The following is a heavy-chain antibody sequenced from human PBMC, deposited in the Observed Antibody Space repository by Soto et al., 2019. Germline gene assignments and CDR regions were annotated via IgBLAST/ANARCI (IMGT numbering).Heavy chain of an antibody. J-gene: IGHJ6*02. CDR3: AREAGYYGSGSYYKDYYYGMDV. CDR2: IYYSGST. V-gene: IGHV4-61*01. Sequence: PSETLSLTCTVSGGSIGGSNYFWGWIRQPPGKGLERIGYIYYSGSTNYNPSLKSRVTISVDTSKNQFSLKLSSVTAADTAVYYCAREAGYYGSGSYYKDYYYGMDVWGQGTTVTVSS. D-gene: IGHD3-10*01. CDR1: GGSIGGSNYF.